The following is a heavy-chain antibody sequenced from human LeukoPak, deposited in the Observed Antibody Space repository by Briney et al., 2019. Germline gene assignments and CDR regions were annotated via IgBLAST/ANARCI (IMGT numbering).Heavy chain of an antibody. Sequence: QSGGSLRLSCAASGFTFSAYWMSWVRQAPGKGLEWVSAISGSGGSTYYADSVKGRFTISRDNSKNTLYLQMNSLRAEDTAVYYCANAMESGSYSGYWGQGTLVTVSS. CDR3: ANAMESGSYSGY. CDR2: ISGSGGST. D-gene: IGHD1-26*01. CDR1: GFTFSAYW. V-gene: IGHV3-23*01. J-gene: IGHJ4*02.